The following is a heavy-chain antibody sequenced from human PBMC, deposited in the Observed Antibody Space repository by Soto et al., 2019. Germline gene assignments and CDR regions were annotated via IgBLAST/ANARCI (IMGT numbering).Heavy chain of an antibody. CDR3: ARHNIAAAGPVTTFDY. CDR2: IYPGDSDT. D-gene: IGHD6-13*01. V-gene: IGHV5-51*01. Sequence: PGESLKISCKGSGYSFTSYWIGWVRQMPGKGLEWMGIIYPGDSDTRYSPSFQGQVTISADKSISTAYLQWSSLKASDTAMYYCARHNIAAAGPVTTFDYWGQGTLVTVSS. J-gene: IGHJ4*02. CDR1: GYSFTSYW.